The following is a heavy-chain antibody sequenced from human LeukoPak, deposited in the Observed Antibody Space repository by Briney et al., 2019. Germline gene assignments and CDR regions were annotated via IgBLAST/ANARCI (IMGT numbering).Heavy chain of an antibody. D-gene: IGHD6-6*01. CDR1: GYTFPSYF. CDR2: INPTGGST. V-gene: IGHV1-46*01. J-gene: IGHJ4*02. Sequence: WASVKVSCKASGYTFPSYFMHWVRRAPGQGLEWMGIINPTGGSTTYAQKFQGRVTMTRDTSTSTVYMELSSLRSDDTAVYYCARTAARRFDYWGQGTLVTVSS. CDR3: ARTAARRFDY.